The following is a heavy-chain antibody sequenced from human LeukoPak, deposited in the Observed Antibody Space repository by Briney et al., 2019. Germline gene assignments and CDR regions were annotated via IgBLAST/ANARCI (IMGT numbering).Heavy chain of an antibody. CDR1: GFTFSSYW. CDR2: INTDGSST. J-gene: IGHJ4*02. V-gene: IGHV3-74*01. Sequence: GGCLRLSCAASGFTFSSYWMHWVLQAPGKGLVWVSRINTDGSSTSYADSVKGRFTISRDNAKNTLYLQMNSLRAEDTAVYYCARFPGYASGSHFLDYWGQGTLVTVSS. CDR3: ARFPGYASGSHFLDY. D-gene: IGHD3-10*01.